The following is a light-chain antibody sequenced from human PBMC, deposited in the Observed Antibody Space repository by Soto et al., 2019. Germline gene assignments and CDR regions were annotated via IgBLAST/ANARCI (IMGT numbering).Light chain of an antibody. CDR3: QHYGTT. V-gene: IGKV3-20*01. J-gene: IGKJ1*01. Sequence: IVLSQSPGTVSLFTGESATLYCRASQSVSSATVSWYQQRPGQAPRLLIYRASSRATGVPDRFSGGGSGTDFTLTISRLEPEDLAVYYCQHYGTTFGPGTKVDNK. CDR2: RAS. CDR1: QSVSSAT.